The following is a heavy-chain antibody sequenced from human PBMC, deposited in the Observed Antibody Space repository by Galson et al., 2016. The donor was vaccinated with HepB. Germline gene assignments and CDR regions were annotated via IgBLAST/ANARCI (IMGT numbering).Heavy chain of an antibody. J-gene: IGHJ4*02. CDR2: INTDGSST. D-gene: IGHD1-26*01. Sequence: SLRLSCAASGFTFSSHWMHWVRQAPGKGLVLVSRINTDGSSTSYADSVKGRFTISRDNAKNTLYLQMNSLRAEDTAVYYCARGGSRPIDYWGQGTLVTVSS. V-gene: IGHV3-74*01. CDR3: ARGGSRPIDY. CDR1: GFTFSSHW.